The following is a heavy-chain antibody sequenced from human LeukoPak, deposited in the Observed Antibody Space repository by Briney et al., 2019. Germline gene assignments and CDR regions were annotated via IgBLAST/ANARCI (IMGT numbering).Heavy chain of an antibody. D-gene: IGHD6-19*01. J-gene: IGHJ4*02. CDR2: IRYDGSNK. V-gene: IGHV3-30*02. CDR3: AKDVAVAGNGGFDY. Sequence: TGGTLRLSCAASGFIFNKAWMTWLRQAPAKGLEWVAFIRYDGSNKYYADSVKGRFTISRDNSKNTLYLQMNSLRAEDTAVYYCAKDVAVAGNGGFDYWGQGTLVTVSS. CDR1: GFIFNKAW.